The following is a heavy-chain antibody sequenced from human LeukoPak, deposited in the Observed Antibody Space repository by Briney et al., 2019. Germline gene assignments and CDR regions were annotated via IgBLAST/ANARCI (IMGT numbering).Heavy chain of an antibody. V-gene: IGHV4-39*01. J-gene: IGHJ4*02. CDR1: GGSISSSSYY. CDR3: ARGQDSHYFDY. CDR2: IYYSGST. D-gene: IGHD2-15*01. Sequence: SETLSLTCTVSGGSISSSSYYWGWIRQPPGKGLEWIGSIYYSGSTYYNPSLKSRVTISVDTSKNQFSLKLSSVTAADTAVHYCARGQDSHYFDYWGQGTLVTVSS.